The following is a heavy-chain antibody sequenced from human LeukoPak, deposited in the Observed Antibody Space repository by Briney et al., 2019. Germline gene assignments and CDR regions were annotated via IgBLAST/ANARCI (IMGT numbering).Heavy chain of an antibody. V-gene: IGHV4-34*01. Sequence: PSETLSLTCAVYGGSFSGYYRSWIRQPPGKGLEWIGEINHSGSTNYNPSLKSRVTISVDTSKNQFSLKLSSVTAADTAVYYCARLLITIFGVVIPFDYWGQGTLVTVSS. CDR1: GGSFSGYY. CDR3: ARLLITIFGVVIPFDY. D-gene: IGHD3-3*01. CDR2: INHSGST. J-gene: IGHJ4*02.